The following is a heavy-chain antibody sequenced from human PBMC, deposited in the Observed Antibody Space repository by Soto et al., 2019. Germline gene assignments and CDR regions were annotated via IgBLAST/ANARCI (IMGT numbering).Heavy chain of an antibody. V-gene: IGHV1-69*06. Sequence: GASVKVSCKASGGTFSSYAISWVRQAPGQGLEWMGGIIPIFGTANYAQKFQGRVTITADKSTSTAYMELSSLRSEDTAVYYCARGVVPAAFFYGMDVWGQGTTVTAP. CDR2: IIPIFGTA. CDR1: GGTFSSYA. CDR3: ARGVVPAAFFYGMDV. D-gene: IGHD2-2*01. J-gene: IGHJ6*02.